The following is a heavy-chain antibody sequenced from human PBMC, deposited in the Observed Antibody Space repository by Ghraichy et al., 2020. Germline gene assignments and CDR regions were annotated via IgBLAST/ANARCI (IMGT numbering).Heavy chain of an antibody. CDR2: TYYRSKWYN. J-gene: IGHJ4*02. CDR1: GDSVSSNSAA. CDR3: ARDSGHDYGDHGYFDY. V-gene: IGHV6-1*01. D-gene: IGHD4-17*01. Sequence: QTLSLTCAISGDSVSSNSAAWNWIRQSPSRGLEWLGRTYYRSKWYNDYAVSVKSRITINPDTSKNQFSLQLNSVTPEDTAVYYCARDSGHDYGDHGYFDYWGQGTLVTVSS.